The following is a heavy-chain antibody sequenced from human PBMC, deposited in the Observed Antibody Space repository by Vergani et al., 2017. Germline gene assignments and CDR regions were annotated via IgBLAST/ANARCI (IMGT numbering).Heavy chain of an antibody. CDR3: ARDRQGRFDP. J-gene: IGHJ5*02. Sequence: QVQLQESGPGLVKPSQTLSLTCTVFGGPISSGSYYWSWIRQPAGKGLEWIGRIYTSGSTHYNPSLKSRVTISVDTSKNQFSLKLNSATAADTAVYYCARDRQGRFDPWGQGTLVTVSS. CDR2: IYTSGST. V-gene: IGHV4-61*02. CDR1: GGPISSGSYY.